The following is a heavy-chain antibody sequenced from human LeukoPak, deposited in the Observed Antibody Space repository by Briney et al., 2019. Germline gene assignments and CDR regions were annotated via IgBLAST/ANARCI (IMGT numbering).Heavy chain of an antibody. D-gene: IGHD3-22*01. V-gene: IGHV3-30*18. CDR2: ISYAGSNI. J-gene: IGHJ4*02. CDR3: AKDAYDYDSRCPVY. Sequence: GGSLRLSCAASGFTFSSFGMHWVRQAPGKGLEWVAVISYAGSNIFYADSVKGRFTISRDNSKKTVYLQMNSLRAEDTAVYYCAKDAYDYDSRCPVYWGQGTLVTVSS. CDR1: GFTFSSFG.